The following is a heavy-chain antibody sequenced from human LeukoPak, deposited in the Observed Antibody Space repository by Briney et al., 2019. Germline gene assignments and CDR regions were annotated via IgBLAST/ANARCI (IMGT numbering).Heavy chain of an antibody. J-gene: IGHJ4*02. Sequence: SETQSLTCTVSGGSISSYYWSWIRQPPGKGLEWIGYIYYSGSTNYNPSLKSRVTISVDTSKNQFSLKLSSVTAADTAVYYCARAHTPAYSYGPDYWGQGTLVTVSS. D-gene: IGHD5-18*01. V-gene: IGHV4-59*08. CDR1: GGSISSYY. CDR3: ARAHTPAYSYGPDY. CDR2: IYYSGST.